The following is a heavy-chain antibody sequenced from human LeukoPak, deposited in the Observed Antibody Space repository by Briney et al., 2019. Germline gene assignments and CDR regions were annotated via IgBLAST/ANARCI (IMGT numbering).Heavy chain of an antibody. Sequence: GGSLRLSCSASGHTFSSYGMSWARQAPGEALEWVSAITGCGDSTFYAVPVGGRFPISRDNSKYPLFLQMTTLRAEDTAVYYCAAVTAPDYWGQGTLVTVSS. V-gene: IGHV3-23*01. CDR2: ITGCGDST. D-gene: IGHD1-20*01. CDR1: GHTFSSYG. J-gene: IGHJ4*02. CDR3: AAVTAPDY.